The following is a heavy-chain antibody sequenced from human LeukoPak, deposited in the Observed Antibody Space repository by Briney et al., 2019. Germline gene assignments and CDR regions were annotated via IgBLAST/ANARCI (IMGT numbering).Heavy chain of an antibody. D-gene: IGHD2-15*01. CDR2: ISGNGGST. CDR1: GFTFSSYG. CDR3: AKRGFGGQRGYYNYMDV. V-gene: IGHV3-23*01. Sequence: PGGSLRLSCAASGFTFSSYGMHWVRQAPRKGLEYVSAISGNGGSTYYADSVKGRFTISRDNSKNTLYLQMNSLRAQDTDVYYCAKRGFGGQRGYYNYMDVWGKGTTVTVSS. J-gene: IGHJ6*03.